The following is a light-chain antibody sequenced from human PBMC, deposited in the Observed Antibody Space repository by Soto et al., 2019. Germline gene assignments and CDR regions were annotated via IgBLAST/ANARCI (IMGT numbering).Light chain of an antibody. J-gene: IGLJ1*01. CDR1: SSDVGGYNF. Sequence: QSVLTQPASASGSPGQSITISCTGTSSDVGGYNFVSWYRQDPGKAPKLLIYEVNNRPSGISNRFSGSKSGILASLTISGLQAEDEADYYCSSYTTSSTFVFGSGTKLTVL. V-gene: IGLV2-14*01. CDR3: SSYTTSSTFV. CDR2: EVN.